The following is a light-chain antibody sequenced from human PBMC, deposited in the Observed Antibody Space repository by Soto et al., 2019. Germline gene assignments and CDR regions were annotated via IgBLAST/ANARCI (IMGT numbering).Light chain of an antibody. J-gene: IGKJ1*01. Sequence: EIVLTQSPGTLSLSPGERATLSCRASQSVSSSYLAWYQQKPGQAPGLRIYGASSRATGIPDRFSGSGSGTDFTLTSSRLEPEAFAVYYCQQYGSSPRTFGQGTKVDIK. CDR3: QQYGSSPRT. V-gene: IGKV3-20*01. CDR2: GAS. CDR1: QSVSSSY.